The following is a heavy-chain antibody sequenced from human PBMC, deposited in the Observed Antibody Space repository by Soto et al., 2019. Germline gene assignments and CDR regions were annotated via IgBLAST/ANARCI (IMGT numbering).Heavy chain of an antibody. CDR3: ATGLLEWLLYEYAFDI. CDR1: GFTFSSYS. V-gene: IGHV3-21*01. Sequence: GGSLRLSCAASGFTFSSYSMNWVRQAPGKGLEWVSSISSSSSYIYYADSVKGRFTISRDNAKNSLYLQMNSLRAEDTAVYYCATGLLEWLLYEYAFDIWGQGTMVTVSS. J-gene: IGHJ3*02. CDR2: ISSSSSYI. D-gene: IGHD3-3*01.